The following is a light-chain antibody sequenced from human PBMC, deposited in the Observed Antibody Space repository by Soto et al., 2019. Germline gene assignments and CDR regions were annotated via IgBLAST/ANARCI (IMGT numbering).Light chain of an antibody. CDR3: MQAKDLPHT. CDR2: RNS. J-gene: IGKJ2*01. Sequence: IVMTQTPLSSRVILGQPASISCRSSQSLVGSDGVTYLTWHQQRPGQPPTLLIYRNSARVLGAPDRFRGSGAGTDFTLEISRVEPEDVGIYYCMQAKDLPHTFGQGTKLEIE. CDR1: QSLVGSDGVTY. V-gene: IGKV2-24*01.